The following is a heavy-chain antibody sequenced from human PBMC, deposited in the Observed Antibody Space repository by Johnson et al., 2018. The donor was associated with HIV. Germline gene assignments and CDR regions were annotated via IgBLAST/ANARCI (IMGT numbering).Heavy chain of an antibody. J-gene: IGHJ3*02. CDR2: INWNGGST. D-gene: IGHD1-1*01. Sequence: VQLVESGGGVVRPGGSLRLSCAASGFTFDDYGMSWVRQAPGKGLEWVSGINWNGGSTGYADSVKGRFTISRDNSKSTVYLHMTSLRTEDPALYYCAKLIVNWNDGVPDAFDIWGQGTMVTVSS. CDR3: AKLIVNWNDGVPDAFDI. V-gene: IGHV3-20*04. CDR1: GFTFDDYG.